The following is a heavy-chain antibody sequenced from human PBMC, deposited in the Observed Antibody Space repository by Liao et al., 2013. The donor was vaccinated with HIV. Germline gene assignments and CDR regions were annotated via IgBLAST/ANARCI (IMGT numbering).Heavy chain of an antibody. V-gene: IGHV4-4*07. CDR2: IYTSGST. CDR1: GGSISSYY. CDR3: ATKDYDFWSGNKYYYYYYMDV. Sequence: QVQLQESGPGLVKPSETLSLTCTVSGGSISSYYWSWIRQPAGKGLEWIGRIYTSGSTYYNPSLKSRVTISVDTSKNQFSLKLSSVTAADTAVYYCATKDYDFWSGNKYYYYYYMDVWGKGTTVTVSS. J-gene: IGHJ6*03. D-gene: IGHD3-3*01.